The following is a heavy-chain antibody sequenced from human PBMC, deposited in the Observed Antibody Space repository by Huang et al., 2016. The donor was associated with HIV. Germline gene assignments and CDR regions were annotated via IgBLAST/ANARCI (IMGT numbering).Heavy chain of an antibody. D-gene: IGHD3-10*01. CDR1: GGSIRGDNYY. Sequence: QLQLQESGPGLVKPSENLSLTCTVSGGSIRGDNYYWGWIRQPPGKGLEWIGSISYSGSTYYSPSLKSRVTITADTAVYYCARLPGSITMIRGVITDPYWGQGTLVTVSS. J-gene: IGHJ4*02. V-gene: IGHV4-39*02. CDR3: Y. CDR2: ISYSGST.